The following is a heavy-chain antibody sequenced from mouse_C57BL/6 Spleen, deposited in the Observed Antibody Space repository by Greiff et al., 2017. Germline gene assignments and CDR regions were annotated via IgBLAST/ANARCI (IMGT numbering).Heavy chain of an antibody. J-gene: IGHJ4*01. D-gene: IGHD2-4*01. V-gene: IGHV1-82*01. CDR2: IYPGDGDT. CDR3: ALIYYDYPYAMDY. CDR1: GYAFSSSW. Sequence: QVQLQQSGPELVKPGASVKISCKASGYAFSSSWMNWVKQRPGKGLEWIGRIYPGDGDTNYNGKFKGKATLTADKSSSTAYMQLSSLTSEDSAVYFCALIYYDYPYAMDYWGQGTSVTVSS.